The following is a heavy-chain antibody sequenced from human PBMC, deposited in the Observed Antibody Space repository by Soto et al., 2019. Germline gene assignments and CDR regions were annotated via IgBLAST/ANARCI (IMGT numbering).Heavy chain of an antibody. V-gene: IGHV3-33*01. Sequence: GGSLRLSCAASGFTFSSYGMHWVRQAPGKGLEWVAVIWYDGSNKYYADSVKGRFTISRDNSKNTLYLQMNSLRAEDTAVYYCARDRVTMVRGANYGMDVWGQGTTVTVSS. D-gene: IGHD3-10*01. CDR3: ARDRVTMVRGANYGMDV. CDR1: GFTFSSYG. CDR2: IWYDGSNK. J-gene: IGHJ6*02.